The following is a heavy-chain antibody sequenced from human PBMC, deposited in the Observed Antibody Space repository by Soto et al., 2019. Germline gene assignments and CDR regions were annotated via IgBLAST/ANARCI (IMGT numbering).Heavy chain of an antibody. D-gene: IGHD2-2*02. CDR1: GYTFTGYY. Sequence: ASVKVSCKASGYTFTGYYMHWVRQAPGQGLEWMGWINPHSGGTNYAQKFRGRVTMTRDTSISTAYMELSSLRSDDTAVYFCAREPLYGCSNTTCYNNWFDPWGQGTLVTVSS. V-gene: IGHV1-2*02. J-gene: IGHJ5*02. CDR3: AREPLYGCSNTTCYNNWFDP. CDR2: INPHSGGT.